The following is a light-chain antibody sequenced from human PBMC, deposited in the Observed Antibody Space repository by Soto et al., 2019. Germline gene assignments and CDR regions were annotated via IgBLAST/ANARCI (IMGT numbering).Light chain of an antibody. CDR1: SSDIGGYHY. J-gene: IGLJ2*01. V-gene: IGLV2-14*01. CDR2: DVR. Sequence: QSALTQPASMSGSPGQSITISCTGTSSDIGGYHYISWYQQLPGKAPKFIIYDVRNRPSGVSNRFSGSRSGNTASLTISGLQAEDEADYYCSSSSSSSTVIFGGGTKLTVL. CDR3: SSSSSSSTVI.